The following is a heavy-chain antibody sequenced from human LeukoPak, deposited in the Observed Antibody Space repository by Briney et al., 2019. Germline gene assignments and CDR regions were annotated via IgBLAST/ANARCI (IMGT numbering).Heavy chain of an antibody. V-gene: IGHV3-48*03. Sequence: GGSLRLSCAASGFTFSSYEMNWVRQAPGKGLEWVSYISSSGSTIYYADSVKGRFTISRDNAKNSLYLQMNSLRAEDTAVYYCARGDRGSYYFDYWGQGTLVTVSP. CDR3: ARGDRGSYYFDY. CDR2: ISSSGSTI. D-gene: IGHD1-1*01. CDR1: GFTFSSYE. J-gene: IGHJ4*02.